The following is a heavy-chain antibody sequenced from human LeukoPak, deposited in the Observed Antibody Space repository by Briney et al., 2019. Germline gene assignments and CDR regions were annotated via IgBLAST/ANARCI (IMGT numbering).Heavy chain of an antibody. CDR1: GGSISSYY. Sequence: SETLSLTCTVSGGSISSYYWSWIRQPPGKGLEWIGYIYYSGSTNYNPSLKSRVTISVDTSKNQFSLKLSSVTAADTAVYYCAKGRGVVPPDMDVWGKGTTVTVSS. V-gene: IGHV4-59*01. CDR3: AKGRGVVPPDMDV. CDR2: IYYSGST. D-gene: IGHD2-2*01. J-gene: IGHJ6*03.